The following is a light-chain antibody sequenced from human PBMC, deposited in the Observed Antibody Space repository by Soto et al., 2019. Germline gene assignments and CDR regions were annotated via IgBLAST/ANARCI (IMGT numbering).Light chain of an antibody. CDR3: QQSYSIPLT. V-gene: IGKV1-39*01. J-gene: IGKJ4*01. CDR1: QSISSY. Sequence: DIQMTQSPSSLSASVGDRVTITCRASQSISSYLNWYQQKPGKAPQLLIYAASSLQSGVPSRFSGSGSGPDFTLTISSLQPEDFATYYCQQSYSIPLTFGGGTKVEIK. CDR2: AAS.